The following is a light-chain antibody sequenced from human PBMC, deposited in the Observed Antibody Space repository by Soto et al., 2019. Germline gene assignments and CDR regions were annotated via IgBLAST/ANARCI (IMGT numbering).Light chain of an antibody. J-gene: IGKJ1*01. CDR2: WAS. CDR3: QEYIHWPPGM. V-gene: IGKV4-1*01. Sequence: DIVMTQSPDSLAASLGERVTINCKSSQSVLHNSNYKQYLAWYQQKPGQPPKVLIYWASTRESGVPDRFSGSGSGTDFTLTISSLQAEDVAVYYCQEYIHWPPGMFGPGTTVDIK. CDR1: QSVLHNSNYKQY.